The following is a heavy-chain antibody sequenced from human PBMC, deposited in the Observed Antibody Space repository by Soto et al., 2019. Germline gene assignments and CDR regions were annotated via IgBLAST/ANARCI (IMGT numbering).Heavy chain of an antibody. Sequence: XPVKVASKASGYPLDTYGINWVRQSPGQRPEWMGWISAYNGQTDYAQNFQGRVTMATDTSTNTAYMELRNLRSDDTAVYYCARDTHEFWNSYFFDPWGPGTLVTVSS. CDR3: ARDTHEFWNSYFFDP. D-gene: IGHD3-3*01. CDR1: GYPLDTYG. V-gene: IGHV1-18*01. CDR2: ISAYNGQT. J-gene: IGHJ5*02.